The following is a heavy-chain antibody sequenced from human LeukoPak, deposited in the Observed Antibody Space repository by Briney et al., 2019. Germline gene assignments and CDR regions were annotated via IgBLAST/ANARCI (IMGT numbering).Heavy chain of an antibody. CDR1: GFTFSSYS. D-gene: IGHD6-13*01. Sequence: TTGGSLRLSCAASGFTFSSYSMNWVRQAPGKGLEWVSSISSSSSYIYYADSVKGRFTISRDNAKNSLYLQMNSLRAEDTAVYYCARTIAAAGIVAFDIWGQGTMVTVSS. CDR3: ARTIAAAGIVAFDI. J-gene: IGHJ3*02. CDR2: ISSSSSYI. V-gene: IGHV3-21*01.